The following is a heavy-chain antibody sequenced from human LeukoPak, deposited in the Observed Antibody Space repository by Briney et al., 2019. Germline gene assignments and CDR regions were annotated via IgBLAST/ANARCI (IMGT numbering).Heavy chain of an antibody. J-gene: IGHJ3*02. CDR1: GGTFISYA. Sequence: SVKVSCKASGGTFISYAISWVRQAPGQGLEWMGGIIPIFGTANYAQKFQGRVTITADESTSTAYMELSSLRSEDTAVYYCARDPLGTTAAFDIWGQGTMVTVSS. CDR2: IIPIFGTA. V-gene: IGHV1-69*13. D-gene: IGHD1-1*01. CDR3: ARDPLGTTAAFDI.